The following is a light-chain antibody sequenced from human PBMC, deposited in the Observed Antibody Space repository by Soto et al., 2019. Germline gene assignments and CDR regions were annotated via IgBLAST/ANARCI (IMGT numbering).Light chain of an antibody. V-gene: IGLV2-23*01. J-gene: IGLJ3*02. CDR1: SSDVGSYKL. CDR3: CSYAGSPWV. CDR2: EGS. Sequence: QSALTQPASVSGSPGQSITISCTGTSSDVGSYKLVSWYQQHPGKAPKLMIYEGSKRPSGVSNRFSGSKSGNTASLTISGLQAEDEADYYCCSYAGSPWVFGGGTKLTVL.